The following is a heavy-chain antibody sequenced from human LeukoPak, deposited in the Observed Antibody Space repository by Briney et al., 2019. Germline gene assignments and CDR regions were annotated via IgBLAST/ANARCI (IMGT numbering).Heavy chain of an antibody. D-gene: IGHD5-18*01. J-gene: IGHJ3*02. CDR2: IIPIFGTA. V-gene: IGHV1-69*13. Sequence: SVKVSCKASGGTFSSYAISWVRQAPGQGLEWMGGIIPIFGTANYAQKFQGRVTITADESTSTAYMELSSLGSEDTAVYYCARDRFEDTAMVTRAFDIWGQGTMVTVSS. CDR1: GGTFSSYA. CDR3: ARDRFEDTAMVTRAFDI.